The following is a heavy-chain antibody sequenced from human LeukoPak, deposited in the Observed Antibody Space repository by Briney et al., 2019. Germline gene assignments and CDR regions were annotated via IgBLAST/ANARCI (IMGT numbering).Heavy chain of an antibody. CDR2: ISAYNGNT. CDR3: ARDCSSTSCYTGSGFDY. D-gene: IGHD2-2*02. CDR1: GYTFTSYG. V-gene: IGHV1-18*01. J-gene: IGHJ4*02. Sequence: ASVKVSCKASGYTFTSYGISWVRQAPGQGLEWMGWISAYNGNTNYAQKLQGRVTMTTDTSTSTAYMELSSLRSEDTAVYYCARDCSSTSCYTGSGFDYWGQGTLVTVSS.